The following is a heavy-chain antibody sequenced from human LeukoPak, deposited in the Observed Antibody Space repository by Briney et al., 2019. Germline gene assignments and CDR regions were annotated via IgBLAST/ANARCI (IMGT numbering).Heavy chain of an antibody. J-gene: IGHJ3*01. CDR3: CAYCSSTSCRDDDFDV. D-gene: IGHD2-2*01. Sequence: ASVKVSCKASGGTFSSYAISWVRQAPGQGLEWMGRIIPILGIANCAQKFQGRVTMTRDMSTTTVSMELSSLRSEDTAVYYCCAYCSSTSCRDDDFDVWGQGTMVTVSS. CDR2: IIPILGIA. V-gene: IGHV1-69*04. CDR1: GGTFSSYA.